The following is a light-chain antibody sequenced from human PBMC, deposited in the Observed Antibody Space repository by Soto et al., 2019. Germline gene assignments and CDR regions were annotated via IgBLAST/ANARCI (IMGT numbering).Light chain of an antibody. CDR2: EVS. CDR1: SSDVGGYNY. J-gene: IGLJ2*01. CDR3: SSYAGSNNFVV. V-gene: IGLV2-8*01. Sequence: QSVLTQPPSASGSHGQSVTISCTGTSSDVGGYNYVSWYQQHPGKAPKLMIYEVSKRPSGVPDRFSGSKSGNTASLTVSGLQAEDDADYYCSSYAGSNNFVVFGGGTKLTVL.